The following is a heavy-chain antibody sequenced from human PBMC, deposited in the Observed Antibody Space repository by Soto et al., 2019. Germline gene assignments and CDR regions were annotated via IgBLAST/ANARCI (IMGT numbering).Heavy chain of an antibody. J-gene: IGHJ4*02. D-gene: IGHD5-12*01. CDR2: VRGSDGST. V-gene: IGHV3-23*01. CDR1: GFTFTTFD. CDR3: AKGAWLDY. Sequence: EVQLLESGGGLVKPGASLRLSCAASGFTFTTFDMSWARQAPGKGLECVSVVRGSDGSTSYADSLKGRFTISKDSSKNTLYLQMNSLRAEDTALYYCAKGAWLDYWGQGTLVTVSS.